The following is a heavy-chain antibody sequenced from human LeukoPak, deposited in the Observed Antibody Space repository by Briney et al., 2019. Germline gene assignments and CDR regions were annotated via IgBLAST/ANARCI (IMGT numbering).Heavy chain of an antibody. CDR1: GFRFNNYA. J-gene: IGHJ4*02. Sequence: GGSLRLSCAASGFRFNNYAMNWVRQAPGKGLEWVSGISGSGSGSYYADSVKGRFTVSRDNSKNTLHLQMNSLRAEDTALYYCAKDKTAYCGGDCPPDYFDYWGQGTLVTVSS. D-gene: IGHD2-21*02. CDR3: AKDKTAYCGGDCPPDYFDY. V-gene: IGHV3-23*01. CDR2: ISGSGSGS.